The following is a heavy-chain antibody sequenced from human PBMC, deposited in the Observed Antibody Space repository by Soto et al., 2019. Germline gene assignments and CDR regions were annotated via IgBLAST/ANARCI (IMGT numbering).Heavy chain of an antibody. Sequence: QVQLVESGGGLVKPGGSLRLSCAASGFTFSDYYMSWIRQAPGKGLEWVSYISSSSSYTNYANSVKGRFTISRDNAKNSLYLQMNRLRAEDTAVYYCARVRAAGKGNWFDPWGQGTLVTVSS. J-gene: IGHJ5*02. CDR1: GFTFSDYY. D-gene: IGHD6-13*01. V-gene: IGHV3-11*05. CDR2: ISSSSSYT. CDR3: ARVRAAGKGNWFDP.